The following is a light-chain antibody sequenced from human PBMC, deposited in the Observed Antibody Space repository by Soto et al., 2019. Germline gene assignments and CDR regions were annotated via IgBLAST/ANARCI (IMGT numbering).Light chain of an antibody. Sequence: EIVLTHSPATLSLSPGEIATLSCRAIQSVANNYLAWYQQRPGQAPRLVIYDASSRATGIPDRFSASGSGTDFTLTISRLEPEDFAVYFCQQYSASPLTFGQGTKVDIK. CDR2: DAS. CDR3: QQYSASPLT. CDR1: QSVANNY. V-gene: IGKV3-20*01. J-gene: IGKJ1*01.